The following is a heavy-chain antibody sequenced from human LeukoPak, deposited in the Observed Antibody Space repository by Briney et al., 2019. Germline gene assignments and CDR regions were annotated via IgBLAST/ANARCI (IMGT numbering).Heavy chain of an antibody. CDR3: AKDLQDIVAVVYGGAFNI. Sequence: GGSLRLSCAASGFTFSSYGMHWVRQAPGKGLEWVAFIRYDGSNKYYADSVKGRFTISRDNSKNTLYLQMNSLRAEDTAVYYCAKDLQDIVAVVYGGAFNIWGQGTMVTVSS. D-gene: IGHD2-15*01. CDR2: IRYDGSNK. CDR1: GFTFSSYG. V-gene: IGHV3-30*02. J-gene: IGHJ3*02.